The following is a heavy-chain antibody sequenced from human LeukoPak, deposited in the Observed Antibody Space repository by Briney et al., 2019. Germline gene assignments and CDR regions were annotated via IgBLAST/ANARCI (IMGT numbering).Heavy chain of an antibody. CDR2: IIPSGGST. CDR1: GYTFSDYH. J-gene: IGHJ4*02. CDR3: ARDSYGSDY. D-gene: IGHD3-16*01. V-gene: IGHV1-46*01. Sequence: ASVKVSCKASGYTFSDYHMHWVRQAPGQGLEWMGRIIPSGGSTTYAQKFQGRVTMTRDMSTNTVYMELSSLKSEDTAVYYCARDSYGSDYWGQGTLVTVSS.